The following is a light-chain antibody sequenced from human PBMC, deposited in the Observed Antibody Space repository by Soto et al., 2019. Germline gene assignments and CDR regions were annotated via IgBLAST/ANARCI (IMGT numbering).Light chain of an antibody. CDR3: QSYDSSLSGSV. Sequence: QAVVTQPPSVSRAPGQRVTISCTGSSSNIGAGYDVHWYQQLPGTAPKLLIYGNSNRPSGVPDRFSGSKSGTSASLAITGLLAEDDADYYCQSYDSSLSGSVFGGGTQLTVL. CDR2: GNS. V-gene: IGLV1-40*01. CDR1: SSNIGAGYD. J-gene: IGLJ7*01.